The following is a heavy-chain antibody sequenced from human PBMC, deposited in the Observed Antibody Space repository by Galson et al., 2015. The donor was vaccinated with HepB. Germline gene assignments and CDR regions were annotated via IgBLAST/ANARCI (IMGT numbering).Heavy chain of an antibody. J-gene: IGHJ3*02. CDR1: GITIRSYW. CDR2: IKQDGNEK. Sequence: SLRLSCAASGITIRSYWMAWVRQSPGKGLEWVANIKQDGNEKHYLDSVKGRFTISRDNAKNSLYLQMNSLRAEDTAVYYCARDGRGPFDIWGQGTMVTVSS. CDR3: ARDGRGPFDI. V-gene: IGHV3-7*03.